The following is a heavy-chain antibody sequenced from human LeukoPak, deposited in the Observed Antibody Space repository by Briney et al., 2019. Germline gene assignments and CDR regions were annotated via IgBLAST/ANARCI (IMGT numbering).Heavy chain of an antibody. D-gene: IGHD3-9*01. CDR1: GFTFSDYY. Sequence: GGSLRLSCAASGFTFSDYYMSWIRQAPGKGLEWVSYISSSGSTIYYADSVKGRFTISRDNAKNSLYLQMNSLRAEDTAVYYCARSPGYDILTGYYSYYHGMDVWGQGTTVTVSS. J-gene: IGHJ6*02. V-gene: IGHV3-11*01. CDR3: ARSPGYDILTGYYSYYHGMDV. CDR2: ISSSGSTI.